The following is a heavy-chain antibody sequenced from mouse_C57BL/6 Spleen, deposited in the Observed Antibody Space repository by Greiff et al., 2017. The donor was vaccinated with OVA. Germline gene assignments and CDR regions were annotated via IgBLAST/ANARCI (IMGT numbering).Heavy chain of an antibody. D-gene: IGHD2-4*01. Sequence: QVQLKQSGAELVKPGASVTISCKASGYAFSSYWMNWVKQRPGKGLEWIGQIYPGDGDTNYNGKFKGKATLTADKSSSTAYMQLSSLTSEDSAVYFCARRRDYDHAMDYWGQGTSVTVSS. CDR3: ARRRDYDHAMDY. V-gene: IGHV1-80*01. CDR2: IYPGDGDT. J-gene: IGHJ4*01. CDR1: GYAFSSYW.